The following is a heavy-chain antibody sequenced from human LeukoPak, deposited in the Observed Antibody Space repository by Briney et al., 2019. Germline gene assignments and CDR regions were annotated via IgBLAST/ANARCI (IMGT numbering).Heavy chain of an antibody. CDR2: VYYSGST. CDR1: GVSISTTSYY. Sequence: LETLSLTCTVSGVSISTTSYYWAWVRQPPGKGLEWIGSVYYSGSTYYHPSLKSRLTISVDTARNQFSLKLSSVTAPDTAVCYCARDLSIGYSYGDRFVGYFDYGGQGTLVTVSS. V-gene: IGHV4-39*07. CDR3: ARDLSIGYSYGDRFVGYFDY. J-gene: IGHJ4*02. D-gene: IGHD5-18*01.